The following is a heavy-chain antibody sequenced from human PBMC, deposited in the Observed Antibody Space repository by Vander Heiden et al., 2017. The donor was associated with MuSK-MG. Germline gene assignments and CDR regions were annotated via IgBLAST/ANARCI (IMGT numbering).Heavy chain of an antibody. J-gene: IGHJ5*02. CDR2: ISYDATNK. CDR3: ARDGSTSWYNWFDP. D-gene: IGHD2-2*01. Sequence: QVQLVEAGGGVVKPGRSLRLPCAASGFTCSSYSMNLVRQAPGEGLEWVELISYDATNKYYADSVKGRFTISRDNSKNTLYLQMNSLRAEDTAVYYCARDGSTSWYNWFDPWGQGTLVTVSS. V-gene: IGHV3-30*04. CDR1: GFTCSSYS.